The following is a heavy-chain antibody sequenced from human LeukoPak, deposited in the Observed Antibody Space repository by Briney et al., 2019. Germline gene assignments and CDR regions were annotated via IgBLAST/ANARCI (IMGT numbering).Heavy chain of an antibody. D-gene: IGHD2-15*01. CDR2: MYHGGIT. J-gene: IGHJ4*02. CDR1: GGSVSSGGYY. Sequence: SETLSLTCTVSGGSVSSGGYYWSWIRQPPGKGLEWIGYMYHGGITYYNPSLKSRATISVDTSKNQFSLKLSSVTAADTAVYYCARGVGNFSPSDYWGQGTLVTVSS. CDR3: ARGVGNFSPSDY. V-gene: IGHV4-30-2*05.